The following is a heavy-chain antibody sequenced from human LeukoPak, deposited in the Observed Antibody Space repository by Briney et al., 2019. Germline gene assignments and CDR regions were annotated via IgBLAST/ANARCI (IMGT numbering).Heavy chain of an antibody. Sequence: ASVKVSCKASGYSFTDYYIHWVRQAPGQDFEWMGWINPNSGDTKYAQKFQDWVTMTRDTSINTAYMDMSRLRSDDTAVYYCARSLSAAGPFDPWGQGTLVTVSS. D-gene: IGHD6-13*01. CDR2: INPNSGDT. J-gene: IGHJ5*02. V-gene: IGHV1-2*04. CDR3: ARSLSAAGPFDP. CDR1: GYSFTDYY.